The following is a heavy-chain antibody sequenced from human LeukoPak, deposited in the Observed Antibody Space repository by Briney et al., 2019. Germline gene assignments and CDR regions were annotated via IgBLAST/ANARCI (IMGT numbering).Heavy chain of an antibody. V-gene: IGHV4-59*01. CDR1: GGSISSYY. CDR3: ARDGSARYYFDY. Sequence: SETLSLTCTVSGGSISSYYWSWIRQPPGKGLEWIGYIYYSGSSNYNPSLKSRATISIDTSKNQFSLKLSSVTAADTAMYYCARDGSARYYFDYWGQGTLVTVSS. CDR2: IYYSGSS. J-gene: IGHJ4*02.